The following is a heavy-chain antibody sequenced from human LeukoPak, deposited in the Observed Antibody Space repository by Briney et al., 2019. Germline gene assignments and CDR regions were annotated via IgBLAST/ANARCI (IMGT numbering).Heavy chain of an antibody. V-gene: IGHV3-72*01. J-gene: IGHJ5*02. CDR1: GFTFSDHY. CDR2: TRNKANSYTT. D-gene: IGHD3-22*01. Sequence: GGSLRLSCAASGFTFSDHYMDWVRQAPGKGLEWVGRTRNKANSYTTEYAASVKGRFTISRDDSKNSLYLQVNSLKTEDTAVYYCASPGVYDSSGYYRVSWGQGTLVTVSS. CDR3: ASPGVYDSSGYYRVS.